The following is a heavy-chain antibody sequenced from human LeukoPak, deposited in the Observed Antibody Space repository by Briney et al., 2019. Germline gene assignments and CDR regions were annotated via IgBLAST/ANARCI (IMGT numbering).Heavy chain of an antibody. V-gene: IGHV4-31*03. J-gene: IGHJ4*02. Sequence: SETLSLTCTVSGGSISSGGYYWSWIRQHPGKGLEWIGYIYYSGSTYYNPSLKSRVTISVDTSKNQFSLKLSSVTAADTAVYYCARGRRVGIVVVPAAILGYYFDYWGQGTLVTVSS. CDR2: IYYSGST. D-gene: IGHD2-2*02. CDR1: GGSISSGGYY. CDR3: ARGRRVGIVVVPAAILGYYFDY.